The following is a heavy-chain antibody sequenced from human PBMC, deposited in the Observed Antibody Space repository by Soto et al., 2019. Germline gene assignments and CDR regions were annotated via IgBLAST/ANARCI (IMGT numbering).Heavy chain of an antibody. D-gene: IGHD1-26*01. J-gene: IGHJ4*02. CDR2: FYYSVST. CDR1: VGSIIVYV. V-gene: IGHV4-59*07. Sequence: PWDTVSRTFAVAVGSIIVYVWSWIEQPPGNGLEWIGYFYYSVSTNDNRSLKSRVTISLDTSSNQCSLKLSSVTASDTAVSSCGRVLGSSLLDYWGQGTLVNVSS. CDR3: GRVLGSSLLDY.